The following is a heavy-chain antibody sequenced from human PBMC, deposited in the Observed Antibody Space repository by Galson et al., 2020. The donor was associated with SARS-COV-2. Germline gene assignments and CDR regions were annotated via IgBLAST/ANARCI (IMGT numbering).Heavy chain of an antibody. J-gene: IGHJ5*02. V-gene: IGHV3-11*06. CDR1: GFTFSGHA. CDR3: ARKIEPSGGWFDP. Sequence: GESLKISCAASGFTFSGHAMSWFRQAPGQGPEWVSYIARETTNTRYADSVRGRFTISRDNSKNSLFLQMTSLRVEDTAVYYCARKIEPSGGWFDPRGQGTLVTVSS. CDR2: IARETTNT. D-gene: IGHD3-16*01.